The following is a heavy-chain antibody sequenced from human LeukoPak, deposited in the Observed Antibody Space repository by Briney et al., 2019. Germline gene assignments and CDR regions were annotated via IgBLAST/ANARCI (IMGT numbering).Heavy chain of an antibody. CDR1: GYTFTDYY. J-gene: IGHJ6*04. V-gene: IGHV1-2*02. Sequence: ASVKVSCKASGYTFTDYYIHWVRQAPGQGLEWMGWINPNSGVTNYAQKFQGKVTMTRDTSITTAYMELSRLRSDDTAVYYCARDNREVRGGDCFDVWGKGTTVTVSS. CDR2: INPNSGVT. D-gene: IGHD2-21*02. CDR3: ARDNREVRGGDCFDV.